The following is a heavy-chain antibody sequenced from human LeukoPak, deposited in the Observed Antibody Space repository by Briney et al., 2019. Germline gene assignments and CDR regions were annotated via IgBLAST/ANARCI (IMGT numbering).Heavy chain of an antibody. J-gene: IGHJ4*02. CDR1: GFTFTSYA. V-gene: IGHV3-23*01. CDR3: AKGLWSSGWDPFDS. D-gene: IGHD6-25*01. Sequence: GGSLRLSCAASGFTFTSYALSWVRQAPGKGLEWVSVTSGSGGSTYYGDSVKGRFTISRDNSKSTLYLQMNSLRADDTAVYYCAKGLWSSGWDPFDSWGQGTLVTVSS. CDR2: TSGSGGST.